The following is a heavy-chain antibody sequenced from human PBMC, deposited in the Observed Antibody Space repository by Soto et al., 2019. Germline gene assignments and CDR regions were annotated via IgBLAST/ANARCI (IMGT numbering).Heavy chain of an antibody. Sequence: PSETLSLTCAVYGGSFSGYYWSWIRQPPGKGLEWIGEINHSGSTNYNPSLKSRVTISVDTSKNQFSLKLGSVTAADTAVYYCATTGGYDFWSGYYHSDYFDYWGQGTLVTVSS. CDR2: INHSGST. J-gene: IGHJ4*02. D-gene: IGHD3-3*01. V-gene: IGHV4-34*01. CDR1: GGSFSGYY. CDR3: ATTGGYDFWSGYYHSDYFDY.